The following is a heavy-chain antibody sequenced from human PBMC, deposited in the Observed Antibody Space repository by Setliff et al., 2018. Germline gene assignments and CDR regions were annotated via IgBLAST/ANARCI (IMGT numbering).Heavy chain of an antibody. D-gene: IGHD2-8*01. CDR3: AREGFYCTNGVCYRPLDY. V-gene: IGHV4-4*08. J-gene: IGHJ4*02. CDR2: IYSSGST. Sequence: SETLSLTCTVSGDSIINYYWSWIRQPPGKGLEWIGNIYSSGSTNYNPSPKSRVTISVDTSKDQFSLNLTSVTAADTAVYYCAREGFYCTNGVCYRPLDYWGQGTLVTVSS. CDR1: GDSIINYY.